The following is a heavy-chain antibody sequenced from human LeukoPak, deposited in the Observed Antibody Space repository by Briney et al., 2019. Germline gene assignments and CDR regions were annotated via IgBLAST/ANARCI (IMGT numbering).Heavy chain of an antibody. CDR3: ARAGGYGLIDY. Sequence: SETLSLTCNVSGASMSNYYWDWIRQPPGKGLEWIGSIYHSGTTYSGSTYYNPSLKSRVTISLDTSKNQFSLKVGSMTAADTAVYYCARAGGYGLIDYWGQGTMVTVSS. J-gene: IGHJ4*02. CDR2: IYHSGTTYSGST. CDR1: GASMSNYY. V-gene: IGHV4-39*07. D-gene: IGHD5-18*01.